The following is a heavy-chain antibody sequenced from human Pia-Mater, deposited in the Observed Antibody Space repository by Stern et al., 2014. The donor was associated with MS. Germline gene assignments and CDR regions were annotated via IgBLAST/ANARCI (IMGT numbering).Heavy chain of an antibody. CDR3: ARGVSWLFDP. Sequence: EVKLVQSGGGLVQPRGSLRLSCAASGFTFSSYDMHWIRPATGKGLEWVSDIGTAGDTYYPGSVKGRFTISRENAKNSLYLQMNSLRAGDTAVYYCARGVSWLFDPWGQGTLVTVSS. CDR2: IGTAGDT. CDR1: GFTFSSYD. J-gene: IGHJ5*02. D-gene: IGHD3-22*01. V-gene: IGHV3-13*01.